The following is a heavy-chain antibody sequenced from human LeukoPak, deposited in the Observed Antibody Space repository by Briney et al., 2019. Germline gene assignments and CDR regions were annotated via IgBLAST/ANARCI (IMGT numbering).Heavy chain of an antibody. D-gene: IGHD3-22*01. V-gene: IGHV3-53*01. CDR2: IYSGGNT. J-gene: IGHJ3*02. CDR1: GFTVSSNF. CDR3: AREDSSGSAGHDAFDI. Sequence: PGGSLRLSCAASGFTVSSNFMSWVRQAPGKGLEWVSVIYSGGNTYYADSVKGRFTISRDNSKNTLYLQMNSLRAEDTAVYYCAREDSSGSAGHDAFDIWGQGTMVTVSS.